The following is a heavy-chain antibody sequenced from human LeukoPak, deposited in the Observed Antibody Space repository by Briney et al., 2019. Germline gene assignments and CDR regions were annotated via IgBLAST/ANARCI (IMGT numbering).Heavy chain of an antibody. V-gene: IGHV4-39*01. D-gene: IGHD3-10*01. CDR1: GGSISSASYY. CDR2: IYYSGNS. J-gene: IGHJ4*02. Sequence: KTSETLSLTCTVSGGSISSASYYWGWIRPPPGKGLEWIGNIYYSGNSYYNPSLQSRVTISVDTSKNQFSLRLSSVAAADTAVYYCARQTYDYGSGSYSLIGYWGQGTLVTVSS. CDR3: ARQTYDYGSGSYSLIGY.